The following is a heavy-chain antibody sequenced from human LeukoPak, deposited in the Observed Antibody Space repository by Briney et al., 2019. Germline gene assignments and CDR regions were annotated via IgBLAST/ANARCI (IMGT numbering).Heavy chain of an antibody. D-gene: IGHD3-10*01. J-gene: IGHJ5*02. V-gene: IGHV4-59*11. Sequence: PSETLSLTCAVSGVSISSHCWGWIRQPPGKGLEWIASIRYTGSTEYSPSLKSRVTMSVDTSKNQFSLRLMSVTAADTAVYFCARDPSYYGSGRVRWFDPWGQGTLVSVSS. CDR3: ARDPSYYGSGRVRWFDP. CDR2: IRYTGST. CDR1: GVSISSHC.